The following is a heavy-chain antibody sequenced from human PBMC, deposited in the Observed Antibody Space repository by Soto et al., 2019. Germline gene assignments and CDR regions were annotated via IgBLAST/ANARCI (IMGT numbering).Heavy chain of an antibody. D-gene: IGHD3-16*01. CDR2: INHSGST. CDR1: GGSFSGYQ. CDR3: GKYGGVTPRRYGMDV. Sequence: SETLSLTCAVYGGSFSGYQWSWIRQAPGKGLEWIGEINHSGSTNYSPSLKSRVTISIDTSTNQFSLMLSSVTAADTARYYCGKYGGVTPRRYGMDVWGQGTTVTVSS. V-gene: IGHV4-34*01. J-gene: IGHJ6*02.